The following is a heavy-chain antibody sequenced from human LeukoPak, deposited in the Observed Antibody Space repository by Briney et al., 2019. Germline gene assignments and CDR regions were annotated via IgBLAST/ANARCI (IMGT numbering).Heavy chain of an antibody. CDR1: GFTFSSYW. V-gene: IGHV3-74*01. CDR3: ARGGIAAAGFDY. D-gene: IGHD6-13*01. CDR2: INPDGTST. J-gene: IGHJ4*02. Sequence: GGSLRLSCAASGFTFSSYWMHWVRQAPGKGLVWVSRINPDGTSTSYADSVKGRFTISRDNSKNTLYLQMNSLRAEDTAVYYCARGGIAAAGFDYWGQGTLVTVYS.